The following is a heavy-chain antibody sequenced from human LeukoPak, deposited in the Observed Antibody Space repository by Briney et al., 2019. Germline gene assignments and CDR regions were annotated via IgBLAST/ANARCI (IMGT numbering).Heavy chain of an antibody. Sequence: PSETLSLTCTVSGGSISSYYWSWIRQPPGKGLEWIGDIYYSGSTNYNPSLKSRVTISVDTSKNQFSLKLSSVTAADTAVYYCARFLGGLYCSGGSCYYFDYWGQGTLVTVSS. CDR3: ARFLGGLYCSGGSCYYFDY. CDR2: IYYSGST. CDR1: GGSISSYY. D-gene: IGHD2-15*01. J-gene: IGHJ4*02. V-gene: IGHV4-59*01.